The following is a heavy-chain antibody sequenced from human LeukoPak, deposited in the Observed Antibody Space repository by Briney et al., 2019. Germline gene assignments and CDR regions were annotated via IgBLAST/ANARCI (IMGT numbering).Heavy chain of an antibody. CDR1: GFTFSSYA. CDR3: AKVPIRDSSGWYRGSYFDY. V-gene: IGHV3-23*01. CDR2: ISGSGGST. J-gene: IGHJ4*02. D-gene: IGHD6-19*01. Sequence: PGGSLRLSCAASGFTFSSYAMSWVRQAPGKGLEWVSAISGSGGSTYYADSVKGRFTISRDNSKNTLYLQMNSLRAEDTAVYYCAKVPIRDSSGWYRGSYFDYWGQGTLVTVSS.